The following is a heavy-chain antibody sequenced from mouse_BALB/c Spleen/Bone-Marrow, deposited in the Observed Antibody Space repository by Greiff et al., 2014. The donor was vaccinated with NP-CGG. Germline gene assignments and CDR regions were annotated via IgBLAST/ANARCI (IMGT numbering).Heavy chain of an antibody. CDR3: ARRGNYGNAMDY. V-gene: IGHV1-87*01. CDR2: IYPGDGDT. J-gene: IGHJ4*01. CDR1: GYTFTSYW. D-gene: IGHD2-1*01. Sequence: VQLQESGAELARPGASVKLSCKASGYTFTSYWMQWVKQRPGQGLEWIGAIYPGDGDTRYTQKFKGKATLTADKSSSTAYMQLSSLASEDSAVYYCARRGNYGNAMDYWGQGTPVTVSS.